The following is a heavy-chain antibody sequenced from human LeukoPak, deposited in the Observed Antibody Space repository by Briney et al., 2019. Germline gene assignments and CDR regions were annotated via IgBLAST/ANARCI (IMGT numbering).Heavy chain of an antibody. CDR1: GFTFSDYY. Sequence: PGGSLRLSCAASGFTFSDYYMSWIRQAPGKGLEWVSYISSSGSTIYYADSVKGRFTISRDNAKNSLYLQMNSLRAEDTAVYYCARAGGVQEDYDYVWGSYRPPSNAFDIWGQGTMVTVSS. J-gene: IGHJ3*02. CDR3: ARAGGVQEDYDYVWGSYRPPSNAFDI. CDR2: ISSSGSTI. V-gene: IGHV3-11*04. D-gene: IGHD3-16*02.